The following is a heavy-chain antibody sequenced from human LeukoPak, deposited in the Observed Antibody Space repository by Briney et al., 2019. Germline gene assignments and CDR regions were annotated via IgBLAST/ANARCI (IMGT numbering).Heavy chain of an antibody. V-gene: IGHV3-7*01. CDR1: GFTFSSYW. D-gene: IGHD4-23*01. CDR3: ARVAPGAGNNFDY. Sequence: HTGGSLRLSCAASGFTFSSYWMSWVRQAPGKGLEWVANIKQDGSEKYYVDSVKGRFTISRDNAKNSLYLQMNSLRAEDTAVYYCARVAPGAGNNFDYWGQGTLVTVSS. J-gene: IGHJ4*02. CDR2: IKQDGSEK.